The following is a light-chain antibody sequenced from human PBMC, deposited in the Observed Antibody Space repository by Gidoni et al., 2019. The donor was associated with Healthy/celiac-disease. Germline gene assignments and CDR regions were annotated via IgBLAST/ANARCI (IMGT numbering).Light chain of an antibody. J-gene: IGLJ2*01. CDR2: SNN. Sequence: QSVLTQPPSASATPGQRVTISCSGSSSNIGSNTVNWYQQLPGTAPKLLIYSNNQRPSGVPDRFSGSKSGTSASLAISGLQSEEEADYYCAAWDDSLNGVVFGGGTKLTVL. CDR3: AAWDDSLNGVV. V-gene: IGLV1-44*01. CDR1: SSNIGSNT.